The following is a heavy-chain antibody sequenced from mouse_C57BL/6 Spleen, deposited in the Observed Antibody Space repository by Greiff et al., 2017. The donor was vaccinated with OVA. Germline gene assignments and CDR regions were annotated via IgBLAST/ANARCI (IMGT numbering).Heavy chain of an antibody. V-gene: IGHV14-2*01. CDR3: ARRSSYDYFDY. CDR2: IDPEDGET. Sequence: VQLQQSGAELVKPGASVKLSCTASGFNIKDYYMHWVKQRTEQGLEWIGRIDPEDGETKYAPKFKGKATITAETSSNTVYLQLSSLTYEDTAVYYCARRSSYDYFDYWGQGTTLTVSS. J-gene: IGHJ2*01. D-gene: IGHD1-1*01. CDR1: GFNIKDYY.